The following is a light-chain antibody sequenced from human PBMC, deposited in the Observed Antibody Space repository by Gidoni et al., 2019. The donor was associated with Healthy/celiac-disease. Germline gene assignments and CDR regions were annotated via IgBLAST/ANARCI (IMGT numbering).Light chain of an antibody. V-gene: IGLV2-14*03. CDR1: SSDVGGYYY. CDR2: DVS. J-gene: IGLJ2*01. Sequence: QSALTQPASVSGSPGQSLTISCTGTSSDVGGYYYVPWYQQHPGTAPKLMIYDVSNLPSGVSNRFSGSKSGNTASLTISGLQAEEEADYYCSSYTSSSTLVVFGGGTKLTVL. CDR3: SSYTSSSTLVV.